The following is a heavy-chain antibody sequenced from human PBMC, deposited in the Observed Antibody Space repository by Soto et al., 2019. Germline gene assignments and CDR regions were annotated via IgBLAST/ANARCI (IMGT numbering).Heavy chain of an antibody. D-gene: IGHD2-2*01. CDR2: IDIGGNT. CDR3: ARGRGSTGYLGREHYFDY. Sequence: GGSLRLSCAVSGFTFSSYAMSWVRQAPGKGLEWVSIIDIGGNTYYADSVKDRFTISRDNSRNTLYLHMDSLRAEDTAVYYCARGRGSTGYLGREHYFDYWGQGTLVTVSS. CDR1: GFTFSSYA. J-gene: IGHJ4*02. V-gene: IGHV3-66*01.